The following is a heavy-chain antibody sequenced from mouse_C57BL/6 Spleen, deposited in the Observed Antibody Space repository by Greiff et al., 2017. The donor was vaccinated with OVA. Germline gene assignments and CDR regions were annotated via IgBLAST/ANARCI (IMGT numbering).Heavy chain of an antibody. J-gene: IGHJ3*01. Sequence: EVMLVESGAELVRPGASVKLSCTASGFNIKDAYMHWVKQRPEQGLEWIGWIDPENGDTEYASKFQGKATITADTSSNTAYLQLSSLTSEDTAVYYCTKPVDWGQGTLVTVSA. V-gene: IGHV14-4*01. CDR2: IDPENGDT. CDR3: TKPVD. CDR1: GFNIKDAY.